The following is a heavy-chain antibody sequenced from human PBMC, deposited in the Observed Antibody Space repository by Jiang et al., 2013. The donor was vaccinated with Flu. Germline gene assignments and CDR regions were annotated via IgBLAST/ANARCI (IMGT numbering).Heavy chain of an antibody. V-gene: IGHV3-21*04. Sequence: WVSSISSSSSYIYYADSVKGRFTISRDNAKNSLYLQMNSLRAEDTAVYYCARDRWIQLWSDAFDIWGQGTMVTVSS. D-gene: IGHD5-18*01. J-gene: IGHJ3*02. CDR3: ARDRWIQLWSDAFDI. CDR2: ISSSSSYI.